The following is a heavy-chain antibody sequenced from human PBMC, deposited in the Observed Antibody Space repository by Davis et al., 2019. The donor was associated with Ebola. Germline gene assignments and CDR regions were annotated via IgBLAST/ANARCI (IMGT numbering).Heavy chain of an antibody. CDR1: GGSISSGGYY. V-gene: IGHV4-31*03. D-gene: IGHD3-22*01. J-gene: IGHJ4*02. Sequence: SETLSLTCSVSGGSISSGGYYWSWIRQHPGKGLEWIGYIYYSGSTYYNPSLKSRVTISVDTSKNQFSLKLSSVTAADTAVYYCARDCDIRENYFDYWGRGTLVTVSS. CDR3: ARDCDIRENYFDY. CDR2: IYYSGST.